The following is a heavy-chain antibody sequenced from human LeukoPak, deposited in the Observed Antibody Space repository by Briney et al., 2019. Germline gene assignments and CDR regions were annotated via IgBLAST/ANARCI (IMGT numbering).Heavy chain of an antibody. CDR1: GGSINSSSYY. CDR2: IFYSGST. V-gene: IGHV4-39*01. J-gene: IGHJ5*02. Sequence: SETLSLTCTVSGGSINSSSYYWGWIRQPPGKGLEWIGSIFYSGSTYYNPSLKSRITIFVDRSKNQFSLKLSSVTAADTAVYYCASMRSMTARIIDPWGQGTLVTVSS. CDR3: ASMRSMTARIIDP. D-gene: IGHD2-21*02.